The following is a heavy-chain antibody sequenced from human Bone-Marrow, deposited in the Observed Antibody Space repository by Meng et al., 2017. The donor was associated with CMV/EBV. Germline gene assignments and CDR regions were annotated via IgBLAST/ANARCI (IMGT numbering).Heavy chain of an antibody. Sequence: QAQLQQAGPGLVKPSDTLSLTGRVSGVSISTNYWSWIRQTPGKGLEWIASIHYTGRADYSPSLKSRVTVSVDTSDSQLSLKLSSVTTADTAMYYCAERGGGYWGQGILVTVSS. CDR1: GVSISTNY. D-gene: IGHD1-1*01. CDR2: IHYTGRA. V-gene: IGHV4-59*01. CDR3: AERGGGY. J-gene: IGHJ4*02.